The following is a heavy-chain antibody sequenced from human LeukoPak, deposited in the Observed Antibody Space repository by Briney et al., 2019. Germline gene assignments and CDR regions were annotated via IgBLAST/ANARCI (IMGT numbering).Heavy chain of an antibody. D-gene: IGHD3-22*01. V-gene: IGHV4-59*01. CDR1: GGSISSYY. CDR2: IYYSGST. J-gene: IGHJ4*02. CDR3: ASAKGGDYYDSSGYYFDY. Sequence: SETLSHTCTVSGGSISSYYWSWIRQPPGKGLEWIGYIYYSGSTNYNPSLKSRVTISVDTSKNQFSLKLSSVTAADTAVYYCASAKGGDYYDSSGYYFDYWGQGTLVTVSS.